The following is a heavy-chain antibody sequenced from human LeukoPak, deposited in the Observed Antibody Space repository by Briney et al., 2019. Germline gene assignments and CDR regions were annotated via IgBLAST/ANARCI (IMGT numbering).Heavy chain of an antibody. CDR2: IWYDGTNK. V-gene: IGHV3-33*01. CDR1: GFTFNNYG. J-gene: IGHJ3*02. D-gene: IGHD3-10*01. Sequence: SGMSLRLSCAASGFTFNNYGMHWVRQAPGKGLEWVALIWYDGTNKYYGDSVKGRFTISRDNSKNTLYLQMNSLRAEDTAVYYCARGRFGELSVATFDIWGQGTMVTVSS. CDR3: ARGRFGELSVATFDI.